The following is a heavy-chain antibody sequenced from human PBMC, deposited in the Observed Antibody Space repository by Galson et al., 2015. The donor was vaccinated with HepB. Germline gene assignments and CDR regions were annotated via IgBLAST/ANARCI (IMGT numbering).Heavy chain of an antibody. CDR2: ISGNGGST. D-gene: IGHD6-19*01. CDR1: GFTFSSYA. CDR3: AKAGVCCSSASCDGRRLVY. V-gene: IGHV3-23*01. J-gene: IGHJ4*01. Sequence: SLRLSCAASGFTFSSYAMTWVRQAPGKGLEWVSAISGNGGSTYYADSVKGRFTISRDNSKNTLYLQMNSLRAEDTAVYYCAKAGVCCSSASCDGRRLVYWCHGTLVTASS.